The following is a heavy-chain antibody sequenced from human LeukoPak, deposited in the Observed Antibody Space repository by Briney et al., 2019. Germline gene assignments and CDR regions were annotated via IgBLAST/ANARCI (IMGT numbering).Heavy chain of an antibody. CDR2: ISAYNGNT. V-gene: IGHV1-18*01. D-gene: IGHD3-9*01. CDR1: GYTFTSYG. J-gene: IGHJ6*02. Sequence: ASVKVSCKASGYTFTSYGISWVRQAPGRGLEWMGWISAYNGNTNYAQKLQGRVTMTTDTSTSTAYMELRSLRSDDTAVYYCARTPPDDILTGYYREYYYYGMDVWGQGTTVTVSS. CDR3: ARTPPDDILTGYYREYYYYGMDV.